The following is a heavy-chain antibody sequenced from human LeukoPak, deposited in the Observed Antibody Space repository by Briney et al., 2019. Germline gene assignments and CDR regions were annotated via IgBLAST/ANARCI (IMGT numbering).Heavy chain of an antibody. J-gene: IGHJ3*02. CDR2: ISYDGKNK. CDR3: AREAEAFDI. Sequence: GGSLRLSCAASGFTFSDYYMDWVRQAPGKGLEWVAVISYDGKNKYYADSVKGRFTISRDNSKNTLYVEINNLKPDDTANYYCAREAEAFDIWGQGTMVTVSS. CDR1: GFTFSDYY. V-gene: IGHV3-30*03.